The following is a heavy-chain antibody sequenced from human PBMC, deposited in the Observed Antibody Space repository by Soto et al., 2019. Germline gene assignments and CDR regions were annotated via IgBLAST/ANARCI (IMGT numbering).Heavy chain of an antibody. Sequence: EVQLVESGGGLAQPGGSLRLSCAASGFTFSGYSVNWVSQAPGKGLEWVSNIWSASNINYAESVKGRFTVSRDNAKNSMSLQMNGLRDEDTAVYYCVRDYSFGFDYWGQGILVTVSS. CDR1: GFTFSGYS. CDR3: VRDYSFGFDY. CDR2: IWSASNI. D-gene: IGHD6-13*01. V-gene: IGHV3-48*02. J-gene: IGHJ4*02.